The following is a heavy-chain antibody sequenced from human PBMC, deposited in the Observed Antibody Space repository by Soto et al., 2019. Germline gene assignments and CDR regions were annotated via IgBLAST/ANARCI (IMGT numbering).Heavy chain of an antibody. CDR2: VWFDGSKE. D-gene: IGHD2-15*01. J-gene: IGHJ6*02. CDR1: GLNFDVFS. Sequence: LRLSCTASGLNFDVFSMHWVRQAPGRGLEWVALVWFDGSKEYYADSVRGRFTISRDNNKNTLYLHMNSLRVDDTAVYYCGRDNAAYNYYALDVWGQGTSVTVSS. CDR3: GRDNAAYNYYALDV. V-gene: IGHV3-33*01.